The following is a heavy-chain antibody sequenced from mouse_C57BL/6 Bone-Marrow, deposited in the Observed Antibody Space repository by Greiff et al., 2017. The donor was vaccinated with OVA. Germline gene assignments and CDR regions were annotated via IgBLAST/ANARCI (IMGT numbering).Heavy chain of an antibody. CDR1: GYTFTGYW. D-gene: IGHD1-1*01. Sequence: QVQLQQSGAELMKPGASVKLSCKATGYTFTGYWIEWVKQRPGHGLEWIGEILPGSGSTNYNEKFKGKATFTADTSSNTAYMQLSSLTTEDSAIYYGARGEVITTVVYYYAMDYWGQGTSVTVSS. V-gene: IGHV1-9*01. J-gene: IGHJ4*01. CDR3: ARGEVITTVVYYYAMDY. CDR2: ILPGSGST.